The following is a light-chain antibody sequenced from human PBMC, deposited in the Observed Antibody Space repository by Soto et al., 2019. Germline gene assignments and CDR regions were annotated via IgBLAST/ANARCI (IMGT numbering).Light chain of an antibody. CDR2: GAS. J-gene: IGKJ5*01. CDR1: QSVCSN. Sequence: ELVMTQSPATLSVSPGERATLSCRASQSVCSNLAWYQQKPGQAPRLLIYGASTRATGIPARFSGSGSGTEFTLTISSLQSEDFAVYYCQQYNQWPPITFGQGTRLENK. CDR3: QQYNQWPPIT. V-gene: IGKV3-15*01.